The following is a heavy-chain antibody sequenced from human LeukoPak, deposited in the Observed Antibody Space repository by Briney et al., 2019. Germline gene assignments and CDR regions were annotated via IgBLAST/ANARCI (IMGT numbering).Heavy chain of an antibody. CDR3: AGSNGSYYRDYDY. D-gene: IGHD1-26*01. CDR1: GGTFSNYA. Sequence: ASVKVSCKASGGTFSNYAISWVRQAPGQGLEWMGGIIPIFGTANYAQKFRGRVTITADESTSTAYMELSSLRSEDTAVYYCAGSNGSYYRDYDYWGQGTLVTVSS. CDR2: IIPIFGTA. V-gene: IGHV1-69*01. J-gene: IGHJ4*02.